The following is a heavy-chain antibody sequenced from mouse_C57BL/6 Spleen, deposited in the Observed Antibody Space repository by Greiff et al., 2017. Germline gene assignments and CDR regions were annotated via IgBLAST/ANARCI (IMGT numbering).Heavy chain of an antibody. D-gene: IGHD1-1*01. V-gene: IGHV5-4*01. CDR3: ARDPYYGSTWFAY. CDR2: ISDGGSYT. CDR1: GFTFSSYA. J-gene: IGHJ3*01. Sequence: EVQRVESGGGLVKPGGSLKLSCAASGFTFSSYAMSWVRQTPEKRLEWVATISDGGSYTYYPDNVKGRFTISIDNAKNNLYLQMSHLKSEDTAMYYCARDPYYGSTWFAYWGQGTLVAVST.